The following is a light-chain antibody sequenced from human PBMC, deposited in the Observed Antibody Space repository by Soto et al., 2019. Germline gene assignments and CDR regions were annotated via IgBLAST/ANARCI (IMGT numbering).Light chain of an antibody. J-gene: IGLJ1*01. CDR3: SSYADNNNYV. Sequence: QSVLTQPPSASGSPGQSVTFSGTGTSSDIGDYNYVSWYQQHPGKAPKLMIYEVTKRPSGVPDRFSGSKSGNTASLTVSGLQADDEADYYCSSYADNNNYVFGTGTKVTVL. V-gene: IGLV2-8*01. CDR1: SSDIGDYNY. CDR2: EVT.